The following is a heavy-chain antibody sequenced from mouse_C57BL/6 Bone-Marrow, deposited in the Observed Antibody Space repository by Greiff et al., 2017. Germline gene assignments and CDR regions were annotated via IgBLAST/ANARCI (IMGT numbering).Heavy chain of an antibody. Sequence: VQLQQPGAELVMPGASVKLSCKASGYTFTSYWMHWVKQRPGQGLEWIGEIDPSDSYTNYNQKFKGKSTLTVDKSSSTAYMQRSSLTSEDSADYYGAREGATGYDYDLDYWGQGTTLTVSS. J-gene: IGHJ2*01. D-gene: IGHD2-4*01. V-gene: IGHV1-69*01. CDR3: AREGATGYDYDLDY. CDR2: IDPSDSYT. CDR1: GYTFTSYW.